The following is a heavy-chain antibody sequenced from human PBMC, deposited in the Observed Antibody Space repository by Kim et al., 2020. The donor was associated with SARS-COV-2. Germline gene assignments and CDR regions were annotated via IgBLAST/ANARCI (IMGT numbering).Heavy chain of an antibody. J-gene: IGHJ4*02. D-gene: IGHD6-13*01. CDR3: AKDRGSSWYRGSYFDY. V-gene: IGHV3-30*02. Sequence: SWKGRLTISRDNSKNTLYLQMNSLRAEDTAVYYCAKDRGSSWYRGSYFDYWGQGTLVTVSS.